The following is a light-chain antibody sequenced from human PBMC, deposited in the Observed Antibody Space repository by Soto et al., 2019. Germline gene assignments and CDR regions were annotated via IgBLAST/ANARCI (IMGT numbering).Light chain of an antibody. CDR3: CSYAGSGTFV. Sequence: QSVLTQPASVSGSPGQSITISCSGTSSDIGNYNTVSWYQHHPGKAPKLIIYEDSKRPSGVSDRFSGSKSGNTASLTISGLQAEDETDYYCCSYAGSGTFVFGTGTKVTV. CDR2: EDS. CDR1: SSDIGNYNT. J-gene: IGLJ1*01. V-gene: IGLV2-23*01.